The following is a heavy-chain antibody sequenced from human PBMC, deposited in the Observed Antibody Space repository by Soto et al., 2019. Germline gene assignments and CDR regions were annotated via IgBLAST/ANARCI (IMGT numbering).Heavy chain of an antibody. J-gene: IGHJ6*02. CDR3: ATSGGDVVVPAAYYYGMDV. CDR1: GGTFSSYT. CDR2: IIPILGIA. V-gene: IGHV1-69*02. Sequence: QVQLVQSGAEVKKPGSSVKVSCKASGGTFSSYTISWVRQAPGQGLEWMGRIIPILGIANYAQKFQGRVTITADKSTSTAYMELSSLRSEATAVYYCATSGGDVVVPAAYYYGMDVWGQGTTVTVSS. D-gene: IGHD2-2*01.